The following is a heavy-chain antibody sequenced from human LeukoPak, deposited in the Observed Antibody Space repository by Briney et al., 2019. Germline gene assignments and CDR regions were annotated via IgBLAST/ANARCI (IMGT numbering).Heavy chain of an antibody. Sequence: GESLMIYCKGSGYSFPSYWIGWVRQMPGTGLEWMGIIYPGDSDTRYSPSSHGQVTISADESISTAYLQRSSLKASDTAMYYCARAGIAVAYMAWYNWFDPWGQGTLVTVSS. V-gene: IGHV5-51*01. D-gene: IGHD6-19*01. CDR3: ARAGIAVAYMAWYNWFDP. CDR2: IYPGDSDT. CDR1: GYSFPSYW. J-gene: IGHJ5*02.